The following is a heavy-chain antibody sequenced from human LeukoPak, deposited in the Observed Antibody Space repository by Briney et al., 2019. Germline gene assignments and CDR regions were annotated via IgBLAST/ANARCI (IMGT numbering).Heavy chain of an antibody. CDR1: GNSFGDYY. D-gene: IGHD1-26*01. J-gene: IGHJ6*03. CDR2: IYTSGST. CDR3: AREWDYSGSYELSYYYYMDV. V-gene: IGHV4-4*07. Sequence: PSETLSLTCTVSGNSFGDYYWSWIRQPAGKGLEWIGRIYTSGSTTYNPSLKSRVTMSVDTSKSQFSLNLMSVTAADTAVYYCAREWDYSGSYELSYYYYMDVWGKGTTVTVSS.